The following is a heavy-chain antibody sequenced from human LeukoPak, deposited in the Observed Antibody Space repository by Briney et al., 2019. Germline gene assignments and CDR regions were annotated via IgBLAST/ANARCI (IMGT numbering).Heavy chain of an antibody. Sequence: PGRSLRLSCAASGFTFSSYGMHWVRQAPGKGLEWVAVISCDGSNKYYADSVKGRFTISRDNSKNTLYLQMNSLRAEDTAVYYCAKDSYCSSTSCYSDGMDVWGQGTTVTVSS. CDR3: AKDSYCSSTSCYSDGMDV. CDR2: ISCDGSNK. J-gene: IGHJ6*02. V-gene: IGHV3-30*18. D-gene: IGHD2-2*01. CDR1: GFTFSSYG.